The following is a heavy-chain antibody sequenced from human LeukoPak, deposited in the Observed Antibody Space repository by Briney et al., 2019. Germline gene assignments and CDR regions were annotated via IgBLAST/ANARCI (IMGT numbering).Heavy chain of an antibody. Sequence: IPSETLSLTCAVYGGSFSGYYWSWIRQPPGKGLEWIGEINHSGSTNYNPSLKSRVTISVDTSKNQFSLKLSPVTAADTAVYYCARGKDAFDIWGQGTMVTVSS. CDR2: INHSGST. CDR1: GGSFSGYY. CDR3: ARGKDAFDI. J-gene: IGHJ3*02. V-gene: IGHV4-34*01.